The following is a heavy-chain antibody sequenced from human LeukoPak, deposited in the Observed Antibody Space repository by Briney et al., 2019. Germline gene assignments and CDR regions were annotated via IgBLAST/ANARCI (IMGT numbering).Heavy chain of an antibody. J-gene: IGHJ4*02. Sequence: ASVKVSCKASGYTFTGYYMHWVRRAPGQGLEWMGWINPNSGGTNYAQKFQGRVTMTRDTSISTAYMELSRLRSDDTAVYYCARARNGYCSGGSCYPFDYWGQGTLVTVSS. D-gene: IGHD2-15*01. V-gene: IGHV1-2*02. CDR1: GYTFTGYY. CDR2: INPNSGGT. CDR3: ARARNGYCSGGSCYPFDY.